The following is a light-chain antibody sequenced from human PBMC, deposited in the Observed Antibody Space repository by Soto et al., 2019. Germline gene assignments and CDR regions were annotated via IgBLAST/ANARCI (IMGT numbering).Light chain of an antibody. CDR3: KQSRSFTRP. J-gene: IGKJ4*01. CDR2: AAS. V-gene: IGKV1-12*01. CDR1: QDLDRW. Sequence: DIQMTQSPSSLSASVGDRVTITCRASQDLDRWLAWYQQKPGEAPKVLIFAASSLQSGLPSRFSGGGSGTDFSLTISSMQPEDFATYYCKQSRSFTRPFGGGTKVDIX.